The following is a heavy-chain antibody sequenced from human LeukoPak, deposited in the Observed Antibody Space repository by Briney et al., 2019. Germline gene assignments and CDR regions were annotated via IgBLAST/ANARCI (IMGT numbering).Heavy chain of an antibody. CDR2: IDRDDNK. V-gene: IGHV2-70*01. J-gene: IGHJ4*02. D-gene: IGHD6-19*01. Sequence: ESGPALVKPTQTLTLTCTFSGFSLRTNGMCVSWIRQPPGKALEWLALIDRDDNKYYGTTVKTRFIISKDTSKNQVVLTMTNMDPADTATYFCARVMRGTSDWYLFDHWGQGTLVTVSS. CDR3: ARVMRGTSDWYLFDH. CDR1: GFSLRTNGMC.